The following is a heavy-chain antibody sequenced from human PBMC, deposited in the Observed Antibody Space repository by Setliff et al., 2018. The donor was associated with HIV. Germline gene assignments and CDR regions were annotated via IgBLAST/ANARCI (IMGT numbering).Heavy chain of an antibody. J-gene: IGHJ4*02. V-gene: IGHV3-74*03. Sequence: AGGSLRLSCAASGFTFSTYWMHWVRQAPGKGLVWVSHINNDGRKTAYADSVKGRFTVSRDNSKNTLYLQMNSLRVEDTAVYYCARLRINDYWGQGTPVTVSS. CDR3: ARLRINDY. CDR2: INNDGRKT. CDR1: GFTFSTYW.